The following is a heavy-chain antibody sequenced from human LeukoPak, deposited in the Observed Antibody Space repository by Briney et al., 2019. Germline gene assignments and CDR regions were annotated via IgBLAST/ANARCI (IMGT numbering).Heavy chain of an antibody. V-gene: IGHV3-7*01. D-gene: IGHD3-3*01. J-gene: IGHJ4*02. CDR1: GLTFSSYW. CDR2: IKQDGSEK. CDR3: ARDQTVLRFLEWFDY. Sequence: PGGSLRLSCAASGLTFSSYWMSWVRQAPGKGLEWVANIKQDGSEKYYVDSVKGRFTISRDNAKNSLYLQMNSLRAEDTAVYYCARDQTVLRFLEWFDYWGQGTLVTVSS.